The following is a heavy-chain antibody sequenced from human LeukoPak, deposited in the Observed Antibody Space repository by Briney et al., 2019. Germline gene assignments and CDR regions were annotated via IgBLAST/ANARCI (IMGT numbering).Heavy chain of an antibody. CDR3: ARGRNFDY. V-gene: IGHV4-34*01. CDR1: GGSFSGYY. D-gene: IGHD1-1*01. Sequence: SETLSLTCAVYGGSFSGYYWSWIRQPPGKGLEWIGEINHSGSTNYNPPLKSRVTISVDTSKNQFSLKLSSVTAADTAVYYCARGRNFDYWGQGTLVTVSS. J-gene: IGHJ4*02. CDR2: INHSGST.